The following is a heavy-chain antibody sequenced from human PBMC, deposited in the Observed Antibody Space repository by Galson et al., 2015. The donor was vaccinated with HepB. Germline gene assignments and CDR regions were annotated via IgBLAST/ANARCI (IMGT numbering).Heavy chain of an antibody. D-gene: IGHD5-12*01. Sequence: SVKVSCKASGYTFTSYAMHWVRQAPGQRLEWMGWINAGNGNTKYSQKFQGRVTITRDTSASTAYMELSSLRSEDTAVYYCARPMRPSNSGYDSTPGIAADYWGQGTLVTVSS. CDR1: GYTFTSYA. V-gene: IGHV1-3*01. J-gene: IGHJ4*02. CDR3: ARPMRPSNSGYDSTPGIAADY. CDR2: INAGNGNT.